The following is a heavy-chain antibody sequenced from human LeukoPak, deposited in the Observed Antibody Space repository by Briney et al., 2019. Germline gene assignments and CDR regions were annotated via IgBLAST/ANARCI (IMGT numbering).Heavy chain of an antibody. D-gene: IGHD5-18*01. CDR1: GYSFTSYW. V-gene: IGHV5-51*01. CDR2: IYPGDSYT. Sequence: GESLKISCKGSGYSFTSYWIGWVRQMPGKGLEWMGIIYPGDSYTTYSPSFQGQVTITADKSISTAYLQWSSLRASDTAIYYCARHGVYSYGLELWGQGTLVTVSA. J-gene: IGHJ4*02. CDR3: ARHGVYSYGLEL.